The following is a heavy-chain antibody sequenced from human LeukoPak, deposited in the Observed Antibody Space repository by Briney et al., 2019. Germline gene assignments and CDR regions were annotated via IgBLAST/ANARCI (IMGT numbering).Heavy chain of an antibody. V-gene: IGHV1-8*03. CDR1: GYIFTSLD. J-gene: IGHJ4*02. CDR3: ARGHVSGGGLYYFNS. Sequence: GASVKVSCKASGYIFTSLDINWVRQAPGQGLEWMGWMNPNNGKTAYVQKFQGRVTITRNTAITTAYMELSSLGSDDTAVYYCARGHVSGGGLYYFNSWGQGTLVTVSS. CDR2: MNPNNGKT. D-gene: IGHD2-8*02.